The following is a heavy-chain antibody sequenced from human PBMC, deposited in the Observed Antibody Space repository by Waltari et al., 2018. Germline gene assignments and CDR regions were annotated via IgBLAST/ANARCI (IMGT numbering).Heavy chain of an antibody. CDR1: GGPFSSTSYY. CDR3: ARRMVTTGYFDY. J-gene: IGHJ4*02. Sequence: QVQLQESGPGLVKPSETLSLTCTVSGGPFSSTSYYWGWIRQPPGKGLEWIGYVFYNGDTYNNPSLKILVTISIDTSKNQCALKLTSVTAADTAVYHCARRMVTTGYFDYWGQGTLVTVSS. D-gene: IGHD4-4*01. V-gene: IGHV4-39*01. CDR2: VFYNGDT.